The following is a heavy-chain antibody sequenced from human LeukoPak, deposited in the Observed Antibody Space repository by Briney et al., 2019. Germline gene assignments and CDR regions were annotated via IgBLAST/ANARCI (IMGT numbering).Heavy chain of an antibody. CDR3: ARGTDILATFFDY. Sequence: SETLSLTCIVSGVSIRSGDYYWGWIRQPPGKGLEWIGCMSSGGSFFYNPSLKSRVTISVDTSKNQFSLKLSSVSAADTAVYYCARGTDILATFFDYWGQGTLVTVSS. J-gene: IGHJ4*02. V-gene: IGHV4-39*07. D-gene: IGHD3-9*01. CDR1: GVSIRSGDYY. CDR2: MSSGGSF.